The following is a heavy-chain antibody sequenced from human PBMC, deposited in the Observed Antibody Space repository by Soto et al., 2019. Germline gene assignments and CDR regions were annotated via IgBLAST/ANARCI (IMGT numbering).Heavy chain of an antibody. Sequence: WGSLRLSCAASGFTFISYWIILVRQSPCKGLEWVANIKQGGTEKYYINSVKGRFTISRDNAKNSLYLQMNSLRAEDMAVYYCATDSPFEFWGQGTLVTVSS. CDR1: GFTFISYW. J-gene: IGHJ4*02. D-gene: IGHD5-18*01. CDR2: IKQGGTEK. CDR3: ATDSPFEF. V-gene: IGHV3-7*03.